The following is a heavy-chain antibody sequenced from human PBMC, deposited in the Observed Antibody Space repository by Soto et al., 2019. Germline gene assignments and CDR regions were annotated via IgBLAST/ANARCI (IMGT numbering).Heavy chain of an antibody. Sequence: GGSLRLSCAASGFTFSSYGMHWVRQAPGKGLEWVAVISYDGSNKYYADSVKGRFTISRDNSKNTLYLQMNSLRAEDTAVYYCAKDLTGRRVGATEYYFDYWGQGTLVTVSS. J-gene: IGHJ4*02. CDR1: GFTFSSYG. CDR2: ISYDGSNK. D-gene: IGHD1-26*01. V-gene: IGHV3-30*18. CDR3: AKDLTGRRVGATEYYFDY.